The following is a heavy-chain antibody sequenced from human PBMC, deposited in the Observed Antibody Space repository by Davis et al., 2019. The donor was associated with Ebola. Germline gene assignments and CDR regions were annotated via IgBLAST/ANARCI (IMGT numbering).Heavy chain of an antibody. CDR1: GYTFISYG. D-gene: IGHD2-2*01. J-gene: IGHJ4*02. V-gene: IGHV1-18*01. CDR2: ISTFDGKT. CDR3: ARTLGYCSSTSCYSYYFDY. Sequence: ASVKVSCKASGYTFISYGISWVRQAPGQGPEWMGWISTFDGKTKYVQKFQGRVTMTRDKSTSTVYMELRSLRSDDTAVYYWARTLGYCSSTSCYSYYFDYWGQGTLVTVSS.